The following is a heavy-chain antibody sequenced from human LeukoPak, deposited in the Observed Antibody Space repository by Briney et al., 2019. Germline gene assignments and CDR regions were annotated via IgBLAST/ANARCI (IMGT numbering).Heavy chain of an antibody. D-gene: IGHD3-10*01. CDR1: GASISGNY. Sequence: SETLSLTCTVSGASISGNYWIWIRQPAGKGLECIGRIHSSGRTNYNPSLASRVTMSVDTSKNQFSLNLSFVIAADTAVYYCARGLYGGGDYWGQGILVTVSP. V-gene: IGHV4-4*07. CDR2: IHSSGRT. J-gene: IGHJ4*02. CDR3: ARGLYGGGDY.